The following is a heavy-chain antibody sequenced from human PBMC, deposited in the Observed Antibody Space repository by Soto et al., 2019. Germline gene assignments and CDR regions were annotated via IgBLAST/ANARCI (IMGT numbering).Heavy chain of an antibody. Sequence: SETLSLTCTVSGGSITSYYWSWIRQSPGKGLEWIGYIYYSGSTNYNPSLKSRVTISVDTSKNQFSLKLRSVTAADTAVYYCARDKITGLFDYWGQGTLVTVSS. D-gene: IGHD2-8*02. CDR1: GGSITSYY. CDR3: ARDKITGLFDY. J-gene: IGHJ4*02. CDR2: IYYSGST. V-gene: IGHV4-59*12.